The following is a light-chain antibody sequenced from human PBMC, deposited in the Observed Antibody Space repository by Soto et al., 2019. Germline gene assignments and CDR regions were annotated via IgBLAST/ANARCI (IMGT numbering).Light chain of an antibody. CDR1: SSDVGGYKY. CDR2: EVN. Sequence: QSALTQPASVSESPGRSITIYCTGTSSDVGGYKYVSWYQQHPDKAPKLMIYEVNTRPSGVSHRFSGSKSGNTASLTISGLQAEDEADYYCSSYTSSSSHYAFGTGTKLTVL. V-gene: IGLV2-14*01. J-gene: IGLJ1*01. CDR3: SSYTSSSSHYA.